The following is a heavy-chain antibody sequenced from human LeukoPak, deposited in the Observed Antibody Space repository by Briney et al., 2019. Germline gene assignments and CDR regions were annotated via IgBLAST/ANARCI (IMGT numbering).Heavy chain of an antibody. J-gene: IGHJ4*02. CDR3: ARVEHIQLWSYFDY. CDR2: IKQDGSEK. Sequence: PGGSLRLSCAASGFTFSNYWMTWVRQAPGKGLEWVANIKQDGSEKKYVDSVKGRFTISRDNAKNSLYLQMNRLRAEDTAVYYCARVEHIQLWSYFDYWGQGTLVTVSS. CDR1: GFTFSNYW. D-gene: IGHD5-18*01. V-gene: IGHV3-7*04.